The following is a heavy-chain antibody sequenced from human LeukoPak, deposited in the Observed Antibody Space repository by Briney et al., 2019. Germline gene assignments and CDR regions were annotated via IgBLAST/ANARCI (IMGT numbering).Heavy chain of an antibody. J-gene: IGHJ4*02. CDR1: GGSFSSHY. CDR3: ARQAEYYYDSSGYLPGAFDY. Sequence: SETLSLTCTVSGGSFSSHYWSWIRKPPGTGLEWIGSSYYSGSTYYNPSLKSRVTISVDTSKNQFSLKLSSVTAADTAVYYCARQAEYYYDSSGYLPGAFDYWGQGTLVTVSS. CDR2: SYYSGST. V-gene: IGHV4-39*01. D-gene: IGHD3-22*01.